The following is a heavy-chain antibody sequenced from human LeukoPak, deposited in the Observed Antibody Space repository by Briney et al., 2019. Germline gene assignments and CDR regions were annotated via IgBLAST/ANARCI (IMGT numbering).Heavy chain of an antibody. Sequence: PGGSLRLSCAASGFTFSNYAMSWVRQAPGRGLEWVSGISGSGGSTYYADSVKGRFTISRDNSKNSLFLQMNSLRADDTAVYYCARGVGLDYWGQGTLVTVSS. CDR2: ISGSGGST. V-gene: IGHV3-23*01. CDR1: GFTFSNYA. CDR3: ARGVGLDY. J-gene: IGHJ4*02. D-gene: IGHD3-10*01.